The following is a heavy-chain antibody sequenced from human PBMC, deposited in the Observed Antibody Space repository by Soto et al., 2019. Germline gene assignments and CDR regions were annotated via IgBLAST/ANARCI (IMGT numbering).Heavy chain of an antibody. D-gene: IGHD6-13*01. V-gene: IGHV4-61*01. CDR2: IYYSGST. CDR1: GGSVSSGSYY. Sequence: PSETLSLTCTVSGGSVSSGSYYWSWIRQPPGKGLEWIGYIYYSGSTNYNPPLKSRVTISVDTSKNQFSLKLRSVTAADTAVYYCARDLAAAGTWGMDVWGQGTTVTVSS. CDR3: ARDLAAAGTWGMDV. J-gene: IGHJ6*02.